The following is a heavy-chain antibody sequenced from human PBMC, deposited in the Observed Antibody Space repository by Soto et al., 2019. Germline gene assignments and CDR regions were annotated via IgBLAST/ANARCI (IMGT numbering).Heavy chain of an antibody. D-gene: IGHD1-7*01. CDR2: IYPGDSDT. J-gene: IGHJ4*02. CDR3: ARALTGTSHPYYIEY. Sequence: EVQLVQSIAEVKEPGESLTISCKGSGYRFTTYWIAWVRQMPGKGLEWMGVIYPGDSDTRYSPSFRGQVTISADDSVTTAYLHWRSLKASDTAMYYCARALTGTSHPYYIEYWGQGTLVTVS. V-gene: IGHV5-51*01. CDR1: GYRFTTYW.